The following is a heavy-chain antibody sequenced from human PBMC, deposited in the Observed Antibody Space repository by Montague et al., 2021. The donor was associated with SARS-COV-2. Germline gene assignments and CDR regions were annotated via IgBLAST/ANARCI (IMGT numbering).Heavy chain of an antibody. V-gene: IGHV4-61*02. CDR2: ISISGST. J-gene: IGHJ4*02. Sequence: TLSLTCTVSGGSISSGSYYWSWIRQPAGKRLEWIGRISISGSTNYNPSLKSRVTISVDTSKNQFSLKLSSVTAADTAVYYCARDIAVAGLFDYWGQGTPVTVSS. CDR3: ARDIAVAGLFDY. D-gene: IGHD6-19*01. CDR1: GGSISSGSYY.